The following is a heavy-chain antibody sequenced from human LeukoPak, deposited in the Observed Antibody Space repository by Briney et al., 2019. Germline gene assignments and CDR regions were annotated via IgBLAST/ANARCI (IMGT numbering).Heavy chain of an antibody. J-gene: IGHJ4*02. V-gene: IGHV4-34*01. D-gene: IGHD3-10*01. CDR3: ATLYGSVSYRFDY. Sequence: SETLSLTCAVYGGSFSGYYWSWIRQPPGKGLEWIGEINHSGSTNYNPSLKSGVPISVDTSKNQFSLKLSSVTAATTAVYYCATLYGSVSYRFDYWGQGTLVTVSS. CDR1: GGSFSGYY. CDR2: INHSGST.